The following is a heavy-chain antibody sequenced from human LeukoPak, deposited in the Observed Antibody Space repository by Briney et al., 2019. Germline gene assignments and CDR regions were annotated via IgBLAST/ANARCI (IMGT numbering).Heavy chain of an antibody. J-gene: IGHJ4*02. CDR2: ISYDGSNK. CDR3: ARGHTGYSYGPGNY. D-gene: IGHD5-18*01. V-gene: IGHV3-30*04. Sequence: PGRSLRLSCAASGFTFSSYAMHWVRQAPGKGLEWVAVISYDGSNKYYADSVKGRFTISRDNSKNTLYLQMNSLRAEDTAVYYCARGHTGYSYGPGNYWGQGTLVTVSS. CDR1: GFTFSSYA.